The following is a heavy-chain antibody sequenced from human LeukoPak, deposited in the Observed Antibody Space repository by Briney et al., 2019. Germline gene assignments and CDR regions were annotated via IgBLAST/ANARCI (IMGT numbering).Heavy chain of an antibody. Sequence: PSETLSLTCTVSRGSISNYYWGRIRQPPGKGLEWIGFFSYGGSTNYNPSLKSRVTIPVDTSKNQFSLKLTSVTAADTAVYYCARDEPGGLAFDYWGQGTLVTVSS. CDR2: FSYGGST. CDR3: ARDEPGGLAFDY. D-gene: IGHD3-16*01. V-gene: IGHV4-59*01. J-gene: IGHJ4*02. CDR1: RGSISNYY.